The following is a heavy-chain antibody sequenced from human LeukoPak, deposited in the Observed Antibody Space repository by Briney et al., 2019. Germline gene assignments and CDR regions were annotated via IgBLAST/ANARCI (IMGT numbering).Heavy chain of an antibody. D-gene: IGHD3-9*01. Sequence: GGSLRLSCAASGYRFNDYAIHLFRQAPGKGLEYVSGINNNGDSTYYANSVKGRFTVSRDNSKNTLYLQMGSLTSEDTAIYYCARDYQTGFTGPGGDFWGQGPLVTVSS. CDR3: ARDYQTGFTGPGGDF. J-gene: IGHJ4*02. V-gene: IGHV3-64*01. CDR2: INNNGDST. CDR1: GYRFNDYA.